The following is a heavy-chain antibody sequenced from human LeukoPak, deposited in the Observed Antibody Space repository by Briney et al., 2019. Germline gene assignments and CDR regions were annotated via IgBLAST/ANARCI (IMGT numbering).Heavy chain of an antibody. CDR3: ARGGIRCIEAELDY. D-gene: IGHD2-8*01. Sequence: ASVTVTCKASGYTFTRHYIHWVRQAPGQGLEWMGWSNPYNGGTNYLQKFRGRVTLTRDTSISTAYMEVTRLTSDDTAVYYCARGGIRCIEAELDYWGQGTLLTVS. J-gene: IGHJ4*02. CDR1: GYTFTRHY. V-gene: IGHV1-2*02. CDR2: SNPYNGGT.